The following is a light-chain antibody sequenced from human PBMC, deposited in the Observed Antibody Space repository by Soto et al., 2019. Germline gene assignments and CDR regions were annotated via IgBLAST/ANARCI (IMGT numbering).Light chain of an antibody. J-gene: IGLJ2*01. CDR3: CTYPGSSVV. V-gene: IGLV2-23*01. Sequence: QSVLTQPASVSGSPGQAITISCTGTSSDGGSYKFVSWYQHHPGKAPKLMIHEGSKRPSGVSNRFSGSKSGNTASLTNSGLQAEEEADYFCCTYPGSSVVVCGGTQLTVL. CDR1: SSDGGSYKF. CDR2: EGS.